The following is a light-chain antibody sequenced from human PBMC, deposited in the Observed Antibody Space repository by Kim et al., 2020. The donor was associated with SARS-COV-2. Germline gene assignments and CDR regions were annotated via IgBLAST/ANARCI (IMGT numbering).Light chain of an antibody. Sequence: APGKTASLTCGGNRIGSKTVHWYQQKAGQAPVLVIFYDSDRPSGIPERFSGSNSGNTATLTISRVEAGDEADYFCQVWDSDSSHPVFGGGTKVTVL. CDR2: YDS. V-gene: IGLV3-21*04. J-gene: IGLJ3*02. CDR1: RIGSKT. CDR3: QVWDSDSSHPV.